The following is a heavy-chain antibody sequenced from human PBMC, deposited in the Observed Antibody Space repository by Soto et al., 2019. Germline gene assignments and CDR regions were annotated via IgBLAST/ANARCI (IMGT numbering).Heavy chain of an antibody. CDR3: AREDCSSTSCEYCYGMDV. CDR2: IFPIFGTA. V-gene: IGHV1-69*06. J-gene: IGHJ6*02. CDR1: GGTFSSYA. Sequence: QVQLVQSGAEVKKPGSSVKVSCKASGGTFSSYAIGGVRQAPGEGFAWMGGIFPIFGTANYAQKFQGSVTITADKATSTAYMELSSLRSEDTTVYYCAREDCSSTSCEYCYGMDVWGQGTTVTVSS. D-gene: IGHD2-2*01.